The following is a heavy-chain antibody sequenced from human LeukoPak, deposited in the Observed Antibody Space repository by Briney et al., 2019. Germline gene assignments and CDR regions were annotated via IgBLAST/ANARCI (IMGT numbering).Heavy chain of an antibody. D-gene: IGHD3-22*01. CDR3: ARGPLYYYDSSGMRTGIPFDP. Sequence: GASVKVSCKASGYTFTGYYMHWVRQAPGQGLEWMGRINPNSGGTNYAQKFQGRVTITADESTSTAYMELSSLRSEDTAVYYCARGPLYYYDSSGMRTGIPFDPWGQGTLVTVSS. CDR1: GYTFTGYY. J-gene: IGHJ5*02. V-gene: IGHV1-2*06. CDR2: INPNSGGT.